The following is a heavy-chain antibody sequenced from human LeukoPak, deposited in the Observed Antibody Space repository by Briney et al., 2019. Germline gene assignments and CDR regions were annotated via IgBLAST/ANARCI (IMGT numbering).Heavy chain of an antibody. D-gene: IGHD2-2*01. CDR1: GFTFSTHG. J-gene: IGHJ4*02. CDR2: IWYDGSKK. Sequence: GRSLRLSCAASGFTFSTHGMHWVRQAPGKGLEWVAVIWYDGSKKYYADSVKGRFTISRDNSKNTLYLQMNSLRAEDTAVYYCAKDLIVVPAVAFDYWGQGTLVTVSS. CDR3: AKDLIVVPAVAFDY. V-gene: IGHV3-33*06.